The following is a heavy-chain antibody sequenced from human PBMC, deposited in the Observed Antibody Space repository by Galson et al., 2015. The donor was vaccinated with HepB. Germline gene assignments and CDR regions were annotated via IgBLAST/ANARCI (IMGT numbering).Heavy chain of an antibody. D-gene: IGHD1/OR15-1a*01. J-gene: IGHJ4*02. V-gene: IGHV3-15*07. CDR1: GFTFSNAW. Sequence: SLRLSCAASGFTFSNAWMNWVRQSPGKGLEWVGSIKSKTDGGTTDYAAPVKGRFTISRDDSKNTLYLQMNSLKTEDTAVYYGTTQRHSDVSRTYYFDYWGQGTLVTVSS. CDR3: TTQRHSDVSRTYYFDY. CDR2: IKSKTDGGTT.